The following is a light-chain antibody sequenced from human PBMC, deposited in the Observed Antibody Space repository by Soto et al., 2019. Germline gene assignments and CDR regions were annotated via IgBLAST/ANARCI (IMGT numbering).Light chain of an antibody. CDR1: QSLLHSNGYNY. CDR3: MKGLQSPPT. Sequence: DIVMTQSPLSLPVTPGEPASISCRSSQSLLHSNGYNYLDWYLQKPGQSPQLLIYWGSNRASGVPDRFRGSGSGTDFTLKINRVEAEDLGVFFCMKGLQSPPTFGQGTKGEIK. J-gene: IGKJ1*01. CDR2: WGS. V-gene: IGKV2-28*01.